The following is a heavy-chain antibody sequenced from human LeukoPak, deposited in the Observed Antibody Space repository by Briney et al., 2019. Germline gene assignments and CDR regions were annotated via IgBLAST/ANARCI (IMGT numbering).Heavy chain of an antibody. CDR2: MNPNSGNT. D-gene: IGHD2-15*01. Sequence: ASVKVSCKASGYTFTGYYMHWVRQAPGQGLEWMGWMNPNSGNTGYAQKFQGRVTMTRNTSISTAYMELSSLRSEDTAVYYCARLCSGGSCRVDYWGQGTLVTVSS. J-gene: IGHJ4*02. V-gene: IGHV1-8*02. CDR1: GYTFTGYY. CDR3: ARLCSGGSCRVDY.